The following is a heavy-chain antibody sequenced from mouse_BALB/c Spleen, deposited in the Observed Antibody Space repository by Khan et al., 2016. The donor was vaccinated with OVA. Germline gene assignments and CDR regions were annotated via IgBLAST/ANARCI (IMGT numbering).Heavy chain of an antibody. J-gene: IGHJ3*01. D-gene: IGHD4-1*01. CDR2: ISSGGDYT. CDR1: GFTFSSYS. V-gene: IGHV5-6*01. CDR3: ASHLTGSFAY. Sequence: EVELVESGGDLVKPGGSLKFSCAASGFTFSSYSMSWVRQTPDKRLEWVATISSGGDYTYYSDNVKGRFTISRDNAKNTLYLQMSSLKSEDTAMYYCASHLTGSFAYWGQGTLVTVYA.